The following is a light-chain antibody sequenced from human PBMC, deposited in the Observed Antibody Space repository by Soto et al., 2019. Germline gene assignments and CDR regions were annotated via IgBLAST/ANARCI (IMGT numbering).Light chain of an antibody. CDR1: QYINTI. Sequence: EIVLTQSPATLSSFPGDRVTLSCRASQYINTIFSCYQQRPGQAPRLLIYQTSIRAAGIPARFSASGSGTDFTLTISDVQPEDFAVYYCQQCNNWPPVTFGGGTKVDIK. CDR2: QTS. V-gene: IGKV3-11*01. CDR3: QQCNNWPPVT. J-gene: IGKJ4*01.